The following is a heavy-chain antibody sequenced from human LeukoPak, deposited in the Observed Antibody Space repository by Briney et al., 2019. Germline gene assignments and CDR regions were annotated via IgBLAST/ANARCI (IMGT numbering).Heavy chain of an antibody. CDR2: IVVGSGNT. CDR3: ARGTNPYYESTGYYKTDASAEYFQH. V-gene: IGHV1-58*02. CDR1: GFTFTSSA. Sequence: GTSVKVSCKASGFTFTSSAMQWVRQARGQRLEWIGWIVVGSGNTNYAQKFQERVTITRDMSTSTAYMELSSLRSEDTAVYYCARGTNPYYESTGYYKTDASAEYFQHWGQGTLVTVSS. D-gene: IGHD3-22*01. J-gene: IGHJ1*01.